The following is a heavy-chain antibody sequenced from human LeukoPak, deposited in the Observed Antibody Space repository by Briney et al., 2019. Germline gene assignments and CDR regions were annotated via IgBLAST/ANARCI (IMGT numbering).Heavy chain of an antibody. V-gene: IGHV1-18*01. CDR1: GYTFTSYG. CDR3: ARVDSGRYYGHDY. Sequence: ASVKVSCKASGYTFTSYGITWVRQAPGQGLEWMGWSSPYNGNTNYAQKFQGRVTMTTDTSTNTAYMELRSLRSDDTAMYYRARVDSGRYYGHDYWGQGTLVTVTS. CDR2: SSPYNGNT. J-gene: IGHJ4*02. D-gene: IGHD1-26*01.